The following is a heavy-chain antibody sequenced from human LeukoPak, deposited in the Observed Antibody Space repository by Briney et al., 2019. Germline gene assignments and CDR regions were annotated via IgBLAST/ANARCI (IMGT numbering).Heavy chain of an antibody. CDR2: IKEDESEK. V-gene: IGHV3-7*01. CDR1: GFTYSSYW. Sequence: GGSLRLSCAASGFTYSSYWMSWVRLAPGKGLEWVANIKEDESEKDYVDSVKGRFTISRDNAKNSLYLQINSLRAEDTAVYYCARGGSFGSFDYWGQGTLVTVSS. CDR3: ARGGSFGSFDY. D-gene: IGHD1-26*01. J-gene: IGHJ4*02.